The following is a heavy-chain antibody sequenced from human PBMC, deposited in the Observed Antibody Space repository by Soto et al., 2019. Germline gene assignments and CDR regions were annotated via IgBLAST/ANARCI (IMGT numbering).Heavy chain of an antibody. D-gene: IGHD3-9*01. J-gene: IGHJ5*01. CDR3: ANVRFFDWLRPDNLLDS. CDR2: ISITSSTI. CDR1: GFTFSSYS. Sequence: GGSLRLSCAASGFTFSSYSMIWVRQAPGKGLEWVSYISITSSTIYYADSVKGRFTISRDNAKNSLYLQMNSLRDEDTAVYYCANVRFFDWLRPDNLLDSYAQGTLDTDSS. V-gene: IGHV3-48*02.